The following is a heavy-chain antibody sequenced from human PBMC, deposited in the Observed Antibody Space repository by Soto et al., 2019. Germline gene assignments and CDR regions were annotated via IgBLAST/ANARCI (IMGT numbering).Heavy chain of an antibody. V-gene: IGHV1-2*02. J-gene: IGHJ4*02. D-gene: IGHD3-22*01. CDR2: INPNSGAT. Sequence: ASVTVSSQASGYMLPCKYMHCVRQAPGQGLEYMGWINPNSGATNYAQKFQGRVTMTWDTSISTAYVELSRLRSDDTAVYYCAPHYPDSSGYFDHWGQGILVTVSS. CDR1: GYMLPCKY. CDR3: APHYPDSSGYFDH.